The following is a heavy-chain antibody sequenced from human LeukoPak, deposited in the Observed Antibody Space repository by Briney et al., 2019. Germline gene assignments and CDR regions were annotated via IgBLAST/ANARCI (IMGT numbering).Heavy chain of an antibody. CDR2: IYYSGST. D-gene: IGHD3-10*01. Sequence: PSETLSLSCTVSGGSISSSSYYWGWIRQPPGKWLEWIGSIYYSGSTYYNPSLKSRVTISVATSKTQFSLKLSSVTAADTAVYYCASPYGSGSYYSDYYYYGMDVWGQGTTVTVSS. V-gene: IGHV4-39*01. CDR3: ASPYGSGSYYSDYYYYGMDV. J-gene: IGHJ6*02. CDR1: GGSISSSSYY.